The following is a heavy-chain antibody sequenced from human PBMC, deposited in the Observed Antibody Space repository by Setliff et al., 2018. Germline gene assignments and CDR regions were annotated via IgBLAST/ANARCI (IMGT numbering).Heavy chain of an antibody. Sequence: LRLSCAASGFTFSGYYMQWVRQAPGKGLEWVANIKQDGSEKCYVDSVKGRFTISRDNAKNSLYLQMNGLRADDTGVYYCVRDDADNYDAFDNWGQGTLVTVSS. V-gene: IGHV3-7*01. D-gene: IGHD3-22*01. CDR1: GFTFSGYY. CDR3: VRDDADNYDAFDN. CDR2: IKQDGSEK. J-gene: IGHJ3*02.